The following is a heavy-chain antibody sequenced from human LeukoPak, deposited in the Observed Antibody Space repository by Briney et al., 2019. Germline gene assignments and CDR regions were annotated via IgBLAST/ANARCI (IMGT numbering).Heavy chain of an antibody. CDR3: ARGQAYYYDSSGLTFDY. D-gene: IGHD3-22*01. V-gene: IGHV3-64*01. CDR2: ISVNGGSE. Sequence: GGSLRLSCAASGFTFNKHVMSWVRQPPGKGLEYVSAISVNGGSEYYANSVKGRFIVSRDNSKNTLYLQMDILKTEDMAVYYCARGQAYYYDSSGLTFDYWGQGTLVIVSS. J-gene: IGHJ4*02. CDR1: GFTFNKHV.